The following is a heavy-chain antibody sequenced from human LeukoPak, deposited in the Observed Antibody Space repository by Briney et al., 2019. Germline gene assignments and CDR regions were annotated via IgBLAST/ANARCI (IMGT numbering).Heavy chain of an antibody. CDR1: GFTFSSYG. V-gene: IGHV3-33*06. J-gene: IGHJ4*02. Sequence: GGSLRLSCAASGFTFSSYGMHWVRQAPGKGLEWVAVIWYDGSNKYYADSVKGRFTISRDNSKNTLYLQMNSLRAEDTAVYYCAKDLGSGTYSGYYRGQGTLVTVSS. CDR3: AKDLGSGTYSGYY. CDR2: IWYDGSNK. D-gene: IGHD3-10*02.